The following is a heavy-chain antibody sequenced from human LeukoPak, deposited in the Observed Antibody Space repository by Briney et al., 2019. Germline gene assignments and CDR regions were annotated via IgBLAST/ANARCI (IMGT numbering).Heavy chain of an antibody. CDR1: GGTFSSYA. V-gene: IGHV1-69*05. CDR3: ASTPQYCTNGVCYLDY. D-gene: IGHD2-8*01. Sequence: GASVKVSCKASGGTFSSYAISWVRQAPGQGLEWMGGIIPIFGTANYAQKFQGRVTITTDESTSTAYMELSSLRSEDTAVYYCASTPQYCTNGVCYLDYWGQGTLVTVSS. J-gene: IGHJ4*02. CDR2: IIPIFGTA.